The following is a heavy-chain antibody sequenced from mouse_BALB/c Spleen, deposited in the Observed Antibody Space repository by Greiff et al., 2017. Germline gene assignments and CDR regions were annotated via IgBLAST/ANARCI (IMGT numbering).Heavy chain of an antibody. CDR2: ISYSGST. Sequence: EVKLVESGPGLVKPSQSLSLTCTVTGYSITSDYAWNWIRQFPGNKLEWMGYISYSGSTSYNPSLKSRISITRDTSKNQFFLQLNSVTTEDTATYYCARENDGYYGAYWGQGTLVTVSA. J-gene: IGHJ3*01. CDR3: ARENDGYYGAY. CDR1: GYSITSDYA. D-gene: IGHD2-3*01. V-gene: IGHV3-2*02.